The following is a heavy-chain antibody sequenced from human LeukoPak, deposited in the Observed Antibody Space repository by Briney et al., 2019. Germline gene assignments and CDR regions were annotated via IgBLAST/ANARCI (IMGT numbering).Heavy chain of an antibody. CDR3: ASTVGFFDAYFDY. V-gene: IGHV4-30-4*08. D-gene: IGHD4-23*01. CDR2: IYYSGST. J-gene: IGHJ4*02. Sequence: SETLSLTCTVSGGSISSGGYYWSWIRQHPGKGLEWIGYIYYSGSTYYNPSLKSRVTISVDTSKNQFPLKLSSVTAADTAVYYCASTVGFFDAYFDYWGQGTLVTVSS. CDR1: GGSISSGGYY.